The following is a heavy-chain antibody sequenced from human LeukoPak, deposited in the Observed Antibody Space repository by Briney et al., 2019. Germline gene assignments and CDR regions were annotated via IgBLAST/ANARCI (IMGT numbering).Heavy chain of an antibody. Sequence: PSETLSLTCAVYGGSFSGYYWSWIRQPPGKGLEWIGEINHSGSTNYNPSLKSRVTISVDTSKNQFSLKLSSVTAADTAVYYCARVYSSGWYNHDYWGQGTLVTVPS. J-gene: IGHJ4*02. V-gene: IGHV4-34*01. CDR1: GGSFSGYY. CDR3: ARVYSSGWYNHDY. D-gene: IGHD6-19*01. CDR2: INHSGST.